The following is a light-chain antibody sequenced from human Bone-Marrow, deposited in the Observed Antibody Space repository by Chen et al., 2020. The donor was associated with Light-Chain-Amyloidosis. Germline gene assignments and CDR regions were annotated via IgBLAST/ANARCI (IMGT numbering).Light chain of an antibody. CDR3: QQLNSYPPLS. CDR2: AAS. CDR1: QGIGSY. Sequence: DIQLTQSPSFVSASVGDGVTITCRASQGIGSYLAWYQQKPGKAPKLLIFAASTLQSGVPSRFNGSGSETEFTLTISSLQPEDFATYYCQQLNSYPPLSFGGGTKVEIK. J-gene: IGKJ4*01. V-gene: IGKV1-9*01.